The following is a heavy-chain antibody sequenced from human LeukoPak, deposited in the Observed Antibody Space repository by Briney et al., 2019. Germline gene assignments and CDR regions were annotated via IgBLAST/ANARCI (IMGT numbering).Heavy chain of an antibody. J-gene: IGHJ2*01. CDR3: ASVEPRANYDFWSYWYFDL. V-gene: IGHV1-18*01. Sequence: ASVKVSCKASGYTFTSYGISWVRQAPGQGLEWMGWISAYNGNTNYAQKLQGRVTMTTDTSTSTAYMELRSLRSDDTAVYYCASVEPRANYDFWSYWYFDLWGRGTLVTVSS. CDR2: ISAYNGNT. D-gene: IGHD3-3*01. CDR1: GYTFTSYG.